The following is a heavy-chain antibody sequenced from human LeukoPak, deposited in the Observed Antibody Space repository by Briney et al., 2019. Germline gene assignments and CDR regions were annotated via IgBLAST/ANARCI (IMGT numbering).Heavy chain of an antibody. CDR2: FDPEDGET. J-gene: IGHJ4*02. CDR3: AGAMTHRHYFDY. Sequence: ASVKVSCKVSGYTLTELSMHWVRQAPGKGLEWMGGFDPEDGETIYAQKFQGRVTMTEDTSTDTAYMELSSLRSEDTAVYYCAGAMTHRHYFDYWGQGTLVTVSS. CDR1: GYTLTELS. D-gene: IGHD2-2*01. V-gene: IGHV1-24*01.